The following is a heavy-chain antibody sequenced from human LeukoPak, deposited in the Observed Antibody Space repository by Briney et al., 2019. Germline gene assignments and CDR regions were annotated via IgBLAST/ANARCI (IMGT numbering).Heavy chain of an antibody. J-gene: IGHJ3*02. Sequence: GRSLRLSCAASGFTFITYSMHWVRQAPGKGLEYVSAISSNGDSTYYANSVKGRFTISRDNSKNTLYLQMGSLRGEDMAVYYCARVKVSGAFDIWGQGTMVTVSS. V-gene: IGHV3-64*01. D-gene: IGHD1-14*01. CDR1: GFTFITYS. CDR3: ARVKVSGAFDI. CDR2: ISSNGDST.